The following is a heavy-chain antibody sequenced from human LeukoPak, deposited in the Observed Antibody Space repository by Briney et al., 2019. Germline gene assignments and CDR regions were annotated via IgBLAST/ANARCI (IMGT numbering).Heavy chain of an antibody. CDR2: IYYSGST. CDR1: GGSISSYY. Sequence: SETLSLTCTVSGGSISSYYWSWIRQPPGKGLEWIGYIYYSGSTNYNPSLKSRVTISVDTSKNQFSLNLSSVTAADTAVYYCARRWVYNKRAFDAWGQGTMVTVSS. D-gene: IGHD3-10*01. J-gene: IGHJ3*01. V-gene: IGHV4-59*08. CDR3: ARRWVYNKRAFDA.